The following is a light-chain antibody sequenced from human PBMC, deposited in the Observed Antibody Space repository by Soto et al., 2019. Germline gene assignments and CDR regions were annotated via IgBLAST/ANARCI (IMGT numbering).Light chain of an antibody. J-gene: IGLJ2*01. CDR2: GNT. CDR1: SSNIGAVYD. Sequence: QSVLTQPPSVSGAPGQRVTISCTGSSSNIGAVYDVQWYQQLPGAAPRLLIFGNTNRPSGVPDRFSGSRSGTSASLAISGLQAEDEADYYCQSYDISLSVSVVFGGGTKLTVL. V-gene: IGLV1-40*01. CDR3: QSYDISLSVSVV.